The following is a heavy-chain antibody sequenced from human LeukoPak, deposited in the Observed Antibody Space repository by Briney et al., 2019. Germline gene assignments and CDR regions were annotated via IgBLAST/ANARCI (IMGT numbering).Heavy chain of an antibody. CDR2: IYYSKNT. D-gene: IGHD5-18*01. CDR1: GGSISSSSAY. V-gene: IGHV4-39*01. J-gene: IGHJ4*02. Sequence: TSETLSLTCTVSGGSISSSSAYWGWIRQPPGKGLEWIGSIYYSKNTYYNPSLKSRVTISADTSKNQFSLTLGYVSATDTAVYYCVSPRGFSYGYFDYWGQGTLVTVSS. CDR3: VSPRGFSYGYFDY.